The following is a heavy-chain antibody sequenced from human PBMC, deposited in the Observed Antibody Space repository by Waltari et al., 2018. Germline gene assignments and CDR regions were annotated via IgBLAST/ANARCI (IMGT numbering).Heavy chain of an antibody. J-gene: IGHJ4*02. CDR2: IGSIVGDT. D-gene: IGHD6-19*01. CDR1: GFTFSSYS. CDR3: ASARGYGTGWYGKNDY. V-gene: IGHV3-23*01. Sequence: EVQLLESGGGLVQPGGSLRLSCATSGFTFSSYSMSWVRQTPGKGRQWVFAIGSIVGDTFYADSVKGRFTISRDNSKNTLFLQMDSLRAEDTAVYFCASARGYGTGWYGKNDYWGQGTLVTVSS.